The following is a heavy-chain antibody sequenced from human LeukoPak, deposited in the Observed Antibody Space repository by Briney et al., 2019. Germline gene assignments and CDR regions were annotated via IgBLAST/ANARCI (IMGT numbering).Heavy chain of an antibody. V-gene: IGHV3-30-3*01. CDR1: GFTFRGYT. J-gene: IGHJ3*02. CDR2: VTYDGSKK. CDR3: ARDGQGGETDAFDI. D-gene: IGHD3-16*01. Sequence: GGSLRLSCAASGFTFRGYTMHWVRRAPGTGLEWVGLVTYDGSKKYYAESVKGRFTISRDSSENTLWLQMNSLGVEDTAVYYCARDGQGGETDAFDIWGQGTMVTVSS.